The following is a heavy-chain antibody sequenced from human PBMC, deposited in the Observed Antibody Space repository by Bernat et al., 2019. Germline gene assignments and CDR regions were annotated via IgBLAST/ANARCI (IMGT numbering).Heavy chain of an antibody. CDR2: VLGNGAKP. Sequence: EVELVESGGGLVQPGGSLGLSCAASGFNFNIYAMHWVRQAPGKGLEFLSSVLGNGAKPQYASSVKGRFTISRDNSKNTLYLQMGSLRPDDTALYYCARDKDGGYAFDYWGQGTLVTVSS. D-gene: IGHD5-12*01. CDR1: GFNFNIYA. J-gene: IGHJ4*02. CDR3: ARDKDGGYAFDY. V-gene: IGHV3-64*01.